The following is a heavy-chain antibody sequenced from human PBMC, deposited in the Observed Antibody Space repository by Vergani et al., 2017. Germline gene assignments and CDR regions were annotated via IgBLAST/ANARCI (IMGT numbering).Heavy chain of an antibody. CDR3: AKSGWLQHFGAHYFDS. CDR2: LTASGSGI. D-gene: IGHD5-24*01. CDR1: GFAFSRYA. Sequence: EVQLLESGGRLVQPGGSLRLSCVASGFAFSRYAMSWVRQAPGKGLEWVSGLTASGSGISYADSVRGRFTISRDNYKNTLFLQMDSLRAEDTDVYYCAKSGWLQHFGAHYFDSWGQGILVTVAS. V-gene: IGHV3-23*01. J-gene: IGHJ4*02.